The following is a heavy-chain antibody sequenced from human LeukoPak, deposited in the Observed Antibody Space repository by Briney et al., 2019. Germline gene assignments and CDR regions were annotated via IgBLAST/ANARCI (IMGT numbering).Heavy chain of an antibody. V-gene: IGHV1-8*01. D-gene: IGHD3-10*01. CDR2: MNPNSGNT. CDR1: GYTFTSYD. J-gene: IGHJ5*02. CDR3: ARGRITMVRGVIILHWFDP. Sequence: ASVKVSCKASGYTFTSYDINWVRQATGQGLEWMGWMNPNSGNTGYAQKFQGRVTMTRNTSISTAYMELSSLRSEDTAVYYCARGRITMVRGVIILHWFDPWGQGTLVTVSS.